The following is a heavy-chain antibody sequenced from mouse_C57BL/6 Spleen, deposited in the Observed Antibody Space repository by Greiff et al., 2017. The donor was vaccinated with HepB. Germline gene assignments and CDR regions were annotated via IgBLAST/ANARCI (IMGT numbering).Heavy chain of an antibody. Sequence: EVQLQQSGPELVKPGASVKISCKASGYTFTDYYMNWVKQSHGKSLEWIGDINPNNGGTSYNQKFKGKATLTVDKSSSTAYMELRSVTSEDSAVYYCARWGDSSGHWGQGTTLTVSS. CDR1: GYTFTDYY. D-gene: IGHD3-2*02. CDR2: INPNNGGT. CDR3: ARWGDSSGH. J-gene: IGHJ2*01. V-gene: IGHV1-26*01.